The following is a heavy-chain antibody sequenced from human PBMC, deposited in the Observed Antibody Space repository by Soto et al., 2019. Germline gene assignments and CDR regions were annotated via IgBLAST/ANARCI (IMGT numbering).Heavy chain of an antibody. Sequence: QVQLQESGPGLVKPSETLSLTCTVSGGSISSYYWSWIRQPAGKGLEWIGSIYTSGSTNYNPSLKSRVTMSVDRPRNQYSLKLRSVTAADTAVYYCARVGGSGLDDWGQGTLVTVSS. CDR3: ARVGGSGLDD. V-gene: IGHV4-4*07. CDR2: IYTSGST. D-gene: IGHD6-19*01. J-gene: IGHJ4*02. CDR1: GGSISSYY.